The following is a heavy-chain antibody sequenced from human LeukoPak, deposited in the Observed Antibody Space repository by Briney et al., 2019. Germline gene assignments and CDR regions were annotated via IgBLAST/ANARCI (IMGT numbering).Heavy chain of an antibody. Sequence: GGSLRLSCAASGFSFSNFWMLWVGHVPGKGLACVSRIDSAGGGTAYADSVKGRFSISRDNSKNTLDLQMNSLRAEDTAVYYCAKALERYTSRHFDSWGQGTLVTVSS. V-gene: IGHV3-74*01. D-gene: IGHD6-13*01. CDR3: AKALERYTSRHFDS. CDR2: IDSAGGGT. CDR1: GFSFSNFW. J-gene: IGHJ4*02.